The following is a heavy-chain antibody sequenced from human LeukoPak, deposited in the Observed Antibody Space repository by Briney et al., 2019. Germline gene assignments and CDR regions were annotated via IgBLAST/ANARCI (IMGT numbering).Heavy chain of an antibody. V-gene: IGHV4-30-4*01. J-gene: IGHJ4*02. CDR3: VSFPYSGYFDH. Sequence: PSQTLSLTCAVSGGSITSDYYYWSWIRQPPGKGLEWIGYINHSGNTHYNPSLKSRLIISVDTSKNQFSLKLTSVTAADTAVHYCVSFPYSGYFDHWGQGILVTVSS. CDR1: GGSITSDYYY. CDR2: INHSGNT. D-gene: IGHD1-26*01.